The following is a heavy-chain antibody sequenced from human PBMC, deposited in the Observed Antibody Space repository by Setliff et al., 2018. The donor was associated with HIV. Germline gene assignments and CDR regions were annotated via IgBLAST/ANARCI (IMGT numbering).Heavy chain of an antibody. CDR2: IYHPGRT. CDR3: ARGWFGELPPRDYYGMDV. CDR1: GGSIRIHY. J-gene: IGHJ6*02. D-gene: IGHD3-10*01. Sequence: ETLSLTCTVSGGSIRIHYWTWIRQPPGKGLEWTGSIYHPGRTYYNRSLESRLTISIDTSKNQFSLKLSSVTAADTAVYYCARGWFGELPPRDYYGMDVWGQGTTVTVSS. V-gene: IGHV4-59*04.